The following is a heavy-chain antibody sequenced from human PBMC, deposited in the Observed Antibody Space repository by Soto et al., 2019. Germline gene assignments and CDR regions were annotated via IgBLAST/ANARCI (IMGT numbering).Heavy chain of an antibody. Sequence: GGSLRLSCAASGFTFSSYAMHWVRQAPGKGLEWVAVISYDGSNKYYADSVKGRFTISRDNSKNTLYLQMNSLRAEDTAVYYCARGQXYDILTGYYRIKNWFDPWGRGTLVTVSS. J-gene: IGHJ5*02. D-gene: IGHD3-9*01. CDR1: GFTFSSYA. V-gene: IGHV3-30-3*01. CDR3: ARGQXYDILTGYYRIKNWFDP. CDR2: ISYDGSNK.